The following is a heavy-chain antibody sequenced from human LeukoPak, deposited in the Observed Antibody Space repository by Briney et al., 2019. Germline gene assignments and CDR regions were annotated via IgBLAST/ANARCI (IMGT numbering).Heavy chain of an antibody. CDR2: ISGSGGGT. V-gene: IGHV3-23*01. CDR1: GFTFSNYA. J-gene: IGHJ4*02. D-gene: IGHD4-23*01. CDR3: AKRRTTVVTLDS. Sequence: GGSLRLSCAASGFTFSNYAMSWVRQAPGKGLEWVSAISGSGGGTYYADSVKGRFTISRDNSKNTLSLQMNSLRAEDTAVYYCAKRRTTVVTLDSWGQGALVTVSS.